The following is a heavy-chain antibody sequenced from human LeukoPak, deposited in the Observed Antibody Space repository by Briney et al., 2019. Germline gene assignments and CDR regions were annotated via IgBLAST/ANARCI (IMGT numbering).Heavy chain of an antibody. Sequence: PGGSLRLSCAASGFTFSSYAMSWVRQARGKGLEWVSAISGSGGSTYYADSVKGRFTISRDNSKNTLYLQMNSLRAEDTAVYYCAKPSRRDGYLDAFDIWGQGAMVTVSS. CDR3: AKPSRRDGYLDAFDI. D-gene: IGHD5-24*01. CDR1: GFTFSSYA. CDR2: ISGSGGST. J-gene: IGHJ3*02. V-gene: IGHV3-23*01.